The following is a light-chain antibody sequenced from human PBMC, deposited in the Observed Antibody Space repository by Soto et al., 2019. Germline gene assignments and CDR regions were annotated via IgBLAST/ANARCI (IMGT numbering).Light chain of an antibody. CDR2: GAS. J-gene: IGKJ1*01. Sequence: EIVLTQSPGTRSVSAGERGTLSCRASQSISSSCLAWYQQKPGQAPRLLIYGASSRATGIPDRFSGSGSGTDFTLPISRLEPEDFAVYYCQQYGSSPPTFGQGTKVDIK. V-gene: IGKV3-20*01. CDR3: QQYGSSPPT. CDR1: QSISSSC.